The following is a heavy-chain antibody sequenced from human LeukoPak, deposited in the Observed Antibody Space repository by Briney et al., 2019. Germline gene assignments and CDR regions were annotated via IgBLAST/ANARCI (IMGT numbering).Heavy chain of an antibody. J-gene: IGHJ4*02. CDR3: AKGGSPAMLDY. Sequence: GGCPRLSCAASGVTFGSYAMQWVGEGPGKRLEWVAFITYDGINKYYPDSLKGRFTISRDNSKNTLYLQMNSLRADDTAVYYCAKGGSPAMLDYWGPGTLVAVSS. V-gene: IGHV3-30*02. CDR2: ITYDGINK. D-gene: IGHD2-2*01. CDR1: GVTFGSYA.